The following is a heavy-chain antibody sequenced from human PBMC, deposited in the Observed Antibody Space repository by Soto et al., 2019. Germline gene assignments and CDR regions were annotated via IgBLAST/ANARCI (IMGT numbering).Heavy chain of an antibody. D-gene: IGHD1-1*01. V-gene: IGHV1-8*01. CDR2: MNPNSGNT. Sequence: QVQLVQSGAEVKKPGASVKVSCKASGYTFTSYDINWVRQATGQGLEWMGWMNPNSGNTGYAQKFRGRVTXXXXXXXXXXXXXXXXXXSXXXXXXXXAXERTGTTSMDVWGQGTTVTV. CDR3: AXERTGTTSMDV. CDR1: GYTFTSYD. J-gene: IGHJ6*02.